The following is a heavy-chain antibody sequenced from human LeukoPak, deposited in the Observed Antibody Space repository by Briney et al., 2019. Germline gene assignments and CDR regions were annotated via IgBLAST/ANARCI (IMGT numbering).Heavy chain of an antibody. CDR2: INTDGSVT. V-gene: IGHV3-74*01. D-gene: IGHD1-26*01. CDR1: GITLSNYG. Sequence: GGSLRLSCAVSGITLSNYGMSWVRQAPGEGLVWVSRINTDGSVTNYADSVEGRFTISRDNAKNMLYLQMNDLRAEDTAVYYCVTDRYSDSAFGDWGQGTLVTVSS. CDR3: VTDRYSDSAFGD. J-gene: IGHJ4*02.